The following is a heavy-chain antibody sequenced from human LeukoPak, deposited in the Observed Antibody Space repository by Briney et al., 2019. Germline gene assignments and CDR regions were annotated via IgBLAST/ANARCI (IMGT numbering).Heavy chain of an antibody. D-gene: IGHD1-26*01. CDR2: IYYSGST. V-gene: IGHV4-59*01. CDR1: GYSLSRGYY. Sequence: TSETLSLTCSVSGYSLSRGYYWAWIRQPPGKGLEWIGYIYYSGSTNYNPSLKSRVTISVDTSKNQFSLKLSSVTAADTAVYYCARYSGSYYFDYWGQGTLVTVSS. J-gene: IGHJ4*02. CDR3: ARYSGSYYFDY.